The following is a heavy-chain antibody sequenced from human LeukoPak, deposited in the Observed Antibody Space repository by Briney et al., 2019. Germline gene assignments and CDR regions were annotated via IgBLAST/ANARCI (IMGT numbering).Heavy chain of an antibody. Sequence: SETLSLTCAVYGGSFSGYYWSWIRQPPGKGLEWIGEINHSGSTNYNPSRKSRVTISVDTSKNQFSLKLRSVTAADTDVYYCARHPYSGSYYPYYFDYWGQGTLVTVSS. CDR1: GGSFSGYY. CDR2: INHSGST. CDR3: ARHPYSGSYYPYYFDY. J-gene: IGHJ4*02. V-gene: IGHV4-34*01. D-gene: IGHD1-26*01.